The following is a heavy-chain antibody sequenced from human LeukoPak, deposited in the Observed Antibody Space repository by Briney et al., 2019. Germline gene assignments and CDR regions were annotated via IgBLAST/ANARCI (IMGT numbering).Heavy chain of an antibody. CDR1: GYSFTNDG. J-gene: IGHJ5*02. D-gene: IGHD6-13*01. CDR3: ARVVVAAAAGTDWFGP. CDR2: ISVSNGNT. V-gene: IGHV1-18*01. Sequence: ASVKVSCKTSGYSFTNDGITWVRQAPGQGLEWMGWISVSNGNTQYAERLQGRVTMTTDTSTTTAYMELSSLKSDDTAIYYCARVVVAAAAGTDWFGPWGQGTLVTVS.